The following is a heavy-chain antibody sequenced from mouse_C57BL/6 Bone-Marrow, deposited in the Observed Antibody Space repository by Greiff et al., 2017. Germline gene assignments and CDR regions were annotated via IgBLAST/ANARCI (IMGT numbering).Heavy chain of an antibody. Sequence: QVHVKQPGPELVKPGASVKISCKASGYSFTSYYIHWVKQRPGQGLEWIGWIYPGSGNTKYNEKFKGKATLTADTSSSTAYMQLSSLTSEDSAVYYCARIGGYYVYYAMDYWGQGTSVTVSS. J-gene: IGHJ4*01. CDR3: ARIGGYYVYYAMDY. CDR2: IYPGSGNT. CDR1: GYSFTSYY. D-gene: IGHD2-3*01. V-gene: IGHV1-66*01.